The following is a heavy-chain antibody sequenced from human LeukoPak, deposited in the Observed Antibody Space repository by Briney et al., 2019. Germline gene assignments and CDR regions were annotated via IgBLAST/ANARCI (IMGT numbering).Heavy chain of an antibody. V-gene: IGHV3-21*01. CDR1: GFTFSSYS. CDR2: ISSSSSYI. Sequence: GGSLRLSCAASGFTFSSYSMNWVRQAPGKGLEWVSSISSSSSYIYYADSVKGRFTISRDNAKNPLYLQMNSLRAEDTAVYYCARDKLQWLVSPWGQGTLVTVSS. D-gene: IGHD6-19*01. CDR3: ARDKLQWLVSP. J-gene: IGHJ5*02.